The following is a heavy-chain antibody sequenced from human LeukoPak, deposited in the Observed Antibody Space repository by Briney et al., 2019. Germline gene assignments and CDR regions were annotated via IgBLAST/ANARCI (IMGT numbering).Heavy chain of an antibody. CDR1: GGSISSYY. D-gene: IGHD6-6*01. CDR3: ARDPGAYSSSPIDY. Sequence: SETLSLTCTVSGGSISSYYWSWIRQPPGKGLEGFGYIYYSGSTNYNPSLKSRVTISVKTSKNPLSLRLRSVTAADTAVYYCARDPGAYSSSPIDYWGQGTLVTVSS. CDR2: IYYSGST. J-gene: IGHJ4*02. V-gene: IGHV4-59*01.